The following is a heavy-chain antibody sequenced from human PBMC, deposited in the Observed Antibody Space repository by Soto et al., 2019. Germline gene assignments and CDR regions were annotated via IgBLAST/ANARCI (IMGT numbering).Heavy chain of an antibody. J-gene: IGHJ4*02. D-gene: IGHD3-22*01. V-gene: IGHV3-23*01. CDR2: ISGGGFNT. Sequence: QLLESGGGLVQPGGSLRLSCAASGFTFRQYDLSWVRQAPGKGLEWVSAISGGGFNTHYADSVQGRFTVTRDNFNNVLHLQRNSLNAEDTAVYHCVYGSRDSCRQSPFDFWGQGTLVTVSS. CDR3: VYGSRDSCRQSPFDF. CDR1: GFTFRQYD.